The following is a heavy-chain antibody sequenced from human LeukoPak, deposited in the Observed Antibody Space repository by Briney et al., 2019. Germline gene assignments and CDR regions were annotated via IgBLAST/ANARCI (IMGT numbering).Heavy chain of an antibody. D-gene: IGHD3-16*01. J-gene: IGHJ4*02. CDR3: AKDSLGPNYDYVWGSFDY. V-gene: IGHV3-9*01. Sequence: QPGGSLRLSCAASGFTFDNYAMHWVRQAPGKGLEWVSGMSRNGGSVRYADSVKGRFTISRDNAKNSLYLQMDSLGPEDTALYYCAKDSLGPNYDYVWGSFDYWGQGTLVTVSS. CDR2: MSRNGGSV. CDR1: GFTFDNYA.